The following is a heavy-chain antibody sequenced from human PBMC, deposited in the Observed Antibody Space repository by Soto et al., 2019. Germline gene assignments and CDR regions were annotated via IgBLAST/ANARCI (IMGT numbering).Heavy chain of an antibody. Sequence: ASVKVSCKASGYTFTSYAMHWVRQAPGQRLEWMGWINAGNGNTKYSQKFQGRVTITRDTSASTAYMELSSLRSEDTAVYDCAAGYSGYDPDAYWGQGTLVTVSS. CDR2: INAGNGNT. D-gene: IGHD5-12*01. CDR1: GYTFTSYA. J-gene: IGHJ4*02. CDR3: AAGYSGYDPDAY. V-gene: IGHV1-3*01.